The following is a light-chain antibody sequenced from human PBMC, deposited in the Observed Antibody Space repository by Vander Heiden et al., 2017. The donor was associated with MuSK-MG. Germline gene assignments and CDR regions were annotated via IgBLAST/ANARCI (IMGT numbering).Light chain of an antibody. J-gene: IGKJ3*01. V-gene: IGKV1-39*01. CDR1: QSISSY. CDR3: QQCYSTPFT. Sequence: DIQMTQSPSSLSASVGDRVTITCRASQSISSYLHWYQQKPGKAPKLLIYAASSLQSGVPSRFSGSGSGTDFTLTISSLQPEDFATYYCQQCYSTPFTFGHGTKVDIK. CDR2: AAS.